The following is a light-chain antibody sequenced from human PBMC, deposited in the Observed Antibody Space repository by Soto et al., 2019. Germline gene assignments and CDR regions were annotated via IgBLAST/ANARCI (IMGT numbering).Light chain of an antibody. J-gene: IGLJ1*01. CDR2: EVT. CDR3: SSYAGSNNLYV. Sequence: QSALTQPPSASGSPGQSVTISCTGTSSDVGGYKYVSWYQQHPGKAPKLMIYEVTKRPSGVPDRFSGSKSGNAASLTVSGLQAEDEADYYCSSYAGSNNLYVFGTGTKLTVL. CDR1: SSDVGGYKY. V-gene: IGLV2-8*01.